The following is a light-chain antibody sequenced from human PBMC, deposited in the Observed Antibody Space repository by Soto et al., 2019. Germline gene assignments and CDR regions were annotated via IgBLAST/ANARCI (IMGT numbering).Light chain of an antibody. V-gene: IGKV3-15*01. CDR3: QQYNNWPWT. J-gene: IGKJ1*01. CDR2: GAS. Sequence: EIVMTQSPATLSVSPGERATLSCRASQSVSSNLAWYQQKPGQAPRLLIYGASTRATGIPARFSGSGSGTEFTLTISSLQSEDFAVYYCQQYNNWPWTFSQGTKGEIK. CDR1: QSVSSN.